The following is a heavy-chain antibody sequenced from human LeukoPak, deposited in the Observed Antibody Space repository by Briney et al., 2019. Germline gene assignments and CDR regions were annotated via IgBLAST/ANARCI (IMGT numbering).Heavy chain of an antibody. Sequence: VGAPRLSCAASGFTFSSDWMHWVRQAQGKGLVCVSYIKGTVELRNYADSVRGRFTISRDNAKKTLYLQINSLRDEDTAGYFFGRGLDSWGRGT. CDR1: GFTFSSDW. CDR3: GRGLDS. CDR2: IKGTVELR. J-gene: IGHJ5*01. D-gene: IGHD3-3*01. V-gene: IGHV3-74*01.